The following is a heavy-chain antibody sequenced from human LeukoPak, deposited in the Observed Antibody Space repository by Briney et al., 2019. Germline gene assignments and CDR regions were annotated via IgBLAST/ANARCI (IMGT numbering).Heavy chain of an antibody. J-gene: IGHJ4*02. V-gene: IGHV1-2*02. CDR1: AYNFTCYY. CDR2: INPDSGGT. D-gene: IGHD3-22*01. Sequence: ASVKVSFKGSAYNFTCYYMHLVRQAPGQGLEWIGWINPDSGGTNYAQKFQGRVTMTRDTSISTAYKELTRLRSDDTAVYYCARDRPGYSDDFDYWGQGTLVTVSS. CDR3: ARDRPGYSDDFDY.